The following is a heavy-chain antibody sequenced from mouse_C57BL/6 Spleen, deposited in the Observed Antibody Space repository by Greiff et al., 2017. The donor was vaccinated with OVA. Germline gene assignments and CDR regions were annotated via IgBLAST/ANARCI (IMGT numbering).Heavy chain of an antibody. CDR3: ARGRAAQARGYFDY. V-gene: IGHV1-82*01. CDR2: IYPGDGDT. CDR1: GYAFSSSW. J-gene: IGHJ2*01. D-gene: IGHD3-2*02. Sequence: QVQLQQSGPELVKPGASVKISCKASGYAFSSSWMNWVKQRPGKGLEWIGRIYPGDGDTNYNGKFKGKATLTADKSSSTAYMQLSSLTSEDSAVYFCARGRAAQARGYFDYWGQGTTLTVSS.